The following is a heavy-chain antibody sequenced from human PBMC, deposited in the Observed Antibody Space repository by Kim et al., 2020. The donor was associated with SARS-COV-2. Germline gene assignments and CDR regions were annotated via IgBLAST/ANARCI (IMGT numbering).Heavy chain of an antibody. D-gene: IGHD3-10*01. Sequence: PSLRSRVTISVDTSKNQFSLKLSSVTAAGTAVYYCARGRDYGSGIIGMDVWRQGTTVTVSS. V-gene: IGHV4-34*01. J-gene: IGHJ6*02. CDR3: ARGRDYGSGIIGMDV.